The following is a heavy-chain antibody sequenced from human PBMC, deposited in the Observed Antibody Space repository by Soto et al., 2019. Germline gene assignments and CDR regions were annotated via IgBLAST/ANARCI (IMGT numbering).Heavy chain of an antibody. CDR3: ARAVSRDGSSWYRGAYDS. CDR2: INPDTGGT. CDR1: GYTFTGYY. D-gene: IGHD6-13*01. J-gene: IGHJ4*02. V-gene: IGHV1-2*02. Sequence: QVRLLQSGAEVKKSGASVKVSCKASGYTFTGYYVHWLRQAPGQGLEWMGWINPDTGGTDYAQKFEDGVTMTRETSITTAYMELTSLKLNDTAVYYCARAVSRDGSSWYRGAYDSWGQGTLVTVSS.